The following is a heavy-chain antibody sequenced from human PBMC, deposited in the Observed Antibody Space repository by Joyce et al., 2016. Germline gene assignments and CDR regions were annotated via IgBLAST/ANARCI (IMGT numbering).Heavy chain of an antibody. D-gene: IGHD6-19*01. CDR2: IYWDDDK. Sequence: QITLKESGPTLVKPTQTLTLTCTFSGFSLSTSGVGVGWIRQPPGKALEWLALIYWDDDKRYSPSLKSRLTIIKETSKIQVVLTMTNVDPVDTATYFCAHNLIAVAGVAEYYLHWGQGTLGTVSS. CDR3: AHNLIAVAGVAEYYLH. J-gene: IGHJ1*01. V-gene: IGHV2-5*02. CDR1: GFSLSTSGVG.